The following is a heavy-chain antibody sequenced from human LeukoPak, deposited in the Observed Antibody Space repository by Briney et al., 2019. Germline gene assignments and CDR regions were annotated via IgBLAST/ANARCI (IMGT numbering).Heavy chain of an antibody. CDR3: ARVRMDYGSGSPADY. CDR2: ISSSGSTI. D-gene: IGHD3-10*01. CDR1: GFTFSDYY. Sequence: SGGSLRLSCAASGFTFSDYYMSWIRQAPGKGLEWVSYISSSGSTIYYADSVKGRFTISRDNAKNSLYLQMNSLRAEDTAVYYCARVRMDYGSGSPADYWGQGTLLTVSS. J-gene: IGHJ4*02. V-gene: IGHV3-11*01.